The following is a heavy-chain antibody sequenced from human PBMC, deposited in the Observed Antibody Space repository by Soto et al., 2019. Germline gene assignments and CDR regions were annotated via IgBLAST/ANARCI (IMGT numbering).Heavy chain of an antibody. CDR2: ISGSGGST. J-gene: IGHJ6*03. V-gene: IGHV3-23*01. Sequence: PGGSLRLSCAASGFTFSSYAMSWVRQAPGKGLEWVSAISGSGGSTYYADSVKGRFTISRDNSKNTLYLQMNSLRAEDTAVYYCAKDHPPGHCSSTSCASHYYYYYYMDVWGKGTTVTVSS. D-gene: IGHD2-2*01. CDR3: AKDHPPGHCSSTSCASHYYYYYYMDV. CDR1: GFTFSSYA.